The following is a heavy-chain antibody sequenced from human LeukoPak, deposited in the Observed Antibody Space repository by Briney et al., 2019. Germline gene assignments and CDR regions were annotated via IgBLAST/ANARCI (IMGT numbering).Heavy chain of an antibody. V-gene: IGHV4-4*07. CDR3: ARDSYDSSGYYAFDI. D-gene: IGHD3-22*01. J-gene: IGHJ3*02. Sequence: SETLSLTCTVSGGSISSYYWSWIRQPAGKGLQWIGRIYNNGSTSYNPSLKSRVTMSGDTSKNQFSLKLSSVTAADTAVYYCARDSYDSSGYYAFDIWGQGTMVTVSS. CDR1: GGSISSYY. CDR2: IYNNGST.